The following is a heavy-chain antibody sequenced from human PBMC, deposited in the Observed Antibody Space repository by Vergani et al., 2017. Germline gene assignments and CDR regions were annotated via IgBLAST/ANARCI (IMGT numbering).Heavy chain of an antibody. J-gene: IGHJ4*02. Sequence: QVQLVQSGAEVKKPGSSAKVSCKASGGTFSSYAISWVRQAPGQGLEWMGRIIPIFGTANYAQKFQGRVTITADESTSTAYMELSSLRSEDTAVYYCARDPSASRGYSGPYYFDYWGQGTLVTVSS. CDR2: IIPIFGTA. D-gene: IGHD5-12*01. CDR1: GGTFSSYA. CDR3: ARDPSASRGYSGPYYFDY. V-gene: IGHV1-69*13.